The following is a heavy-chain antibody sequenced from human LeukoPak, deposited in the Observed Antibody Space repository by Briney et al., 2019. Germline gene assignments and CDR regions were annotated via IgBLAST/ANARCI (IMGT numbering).Heavy chain of an antibody. CDR1: GFTISSYW. J-gene: IGHJ4*02. CDR3: ASRTSSSGY. V-gene: IGHV3-7*01. CDR2: IKQDASEK. D-gene: IGHD6-6*01. Sequence: SLRLSCVASGFTISSYWMNWVRQAPGKGLEWVANIKQDASEKYYVDSVKGRFTISRDNAKNSLYLQMNSLRAEDTAVYYCASRTSSSGYWGQGTLVTASS.